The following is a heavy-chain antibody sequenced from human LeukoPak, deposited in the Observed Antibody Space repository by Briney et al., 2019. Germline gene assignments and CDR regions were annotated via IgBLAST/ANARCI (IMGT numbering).Heavy chain of an antibody. CDR1: GFTFSNYE. CDR3: AKNGDRGAYCSGGSCYPYYYYYMDV. CDR2: ISSSGSDI. J-gene: IGHJ6*03. Sequence: GGSLRLSCAASGFTFSNYEMHWVRQAPGKGLEWVSYISSSGSDIYYADSVKGRFTISRDNSKNTLYLQMNSLRAEDTAVYYCAKNGDRGAYCSGGSCYPYYYYYMDVWGKGTTVTISS. V-gene: IGHV3-48*03. D-gene: IGHD2-15*01.